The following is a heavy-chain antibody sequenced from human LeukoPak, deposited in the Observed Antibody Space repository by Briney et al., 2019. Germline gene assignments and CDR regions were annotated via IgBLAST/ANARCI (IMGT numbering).Heavy chain of an antibody. CDR1: GFTFDDYA. CDR3: AKNYFDSSGYYSAIDY. V-gene: IGHV3-43D*03. D-gene: IGHD3-22*01. Sequence: PGGSLRLSCAASGFTFDDYAMHWVRQVPGKGLEWVSLISWDGGSTYYAGSVKGRFTISRDNSKNSLYLQMNSLRAEDTALYYCAKNYFDSSGYYSAIDYWGQGTLVTVSS. CDR2: ISWDGGST. J-gene: IGHJ4*02.